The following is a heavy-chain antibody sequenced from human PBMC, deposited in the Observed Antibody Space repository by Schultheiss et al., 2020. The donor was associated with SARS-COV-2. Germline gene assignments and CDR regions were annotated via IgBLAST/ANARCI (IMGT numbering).Heavy chain of an antibody. V-gene: IGHV3-15*01. D-gene: IGHD2-8*01. J-gene: IGHJ4*02. CDR2: IKRKSDGGTT. Sequence: GGSLRLSCAASGFTFSDSYMNWIRQAPGKGLEWVGRIKRKSDGGTTDYPAPVKGRFTISRDDSKNTLYLQMNSLKTEDTAVYYCARALYCTNGVCPGDYFDYWGQGTLVTVSS. CDR1: GFTFSDSY. CDR3: ARALYCTNGVCPGDYFDY.